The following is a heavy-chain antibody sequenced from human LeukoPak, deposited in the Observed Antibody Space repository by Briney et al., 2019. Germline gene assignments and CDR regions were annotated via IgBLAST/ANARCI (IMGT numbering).Heavy chain of an antibody. Sequence: SETLSLTCTVSGGSISSYYWTWIRQPPGKGLEWIGYIYYSGSTNYNPSLKSRVTISVDTPKNQSSLKLSSVTAADTAVYYCASALRSSNAFDIWGQGTMVIVSS. V-gene: IGHV4-59*01. CDR2: IYYSGST. CDR1: GGSISSYY. J-gene: IGHJ3*02. D-gene: IGHD2-2*01. CDR3: ASALRSSNAFDI.